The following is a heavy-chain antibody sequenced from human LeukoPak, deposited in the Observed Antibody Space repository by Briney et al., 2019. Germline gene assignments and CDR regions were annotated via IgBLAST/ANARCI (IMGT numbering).Heavy chain of an antibody. V-gene: IGHV4-59*01. CDR2: SYYSGST. D-gene: IGHD3-3*01. J-gene: IGHJ4*02. Sequence: SETLSLTCAVYGGSFSGYYWSWIRQPPGKGLEWIGYSYYSGSTNYNPSLKSRVTISVDTSKKKFSLKLSSVTAADTAVYYCARFNYDFCFDYWGQGTLVTVSS. CDR3: ARFNYDFCFDY. CDR1: GGSFSGYY.